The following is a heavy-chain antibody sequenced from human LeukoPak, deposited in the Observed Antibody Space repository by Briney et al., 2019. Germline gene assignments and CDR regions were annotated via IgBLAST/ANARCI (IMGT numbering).Heavy chain of an antibody. D-gene: IGHD6-19*01. J-gene: IGHJ4*02. Sequence: GGSLRLSCAASGFTFSSYWMTWVRQTPGKGLEWVANIKEDGSEKYYVDSVKGRFTISRDNAKNSLYLQMNSLRAEDTAVYYCARDRGWLVFDYWGQGTLVTVSS. CDR2: IKEDGSEK. CDR1: GFTFSSYW. CDR3: ARDRGWLVFDY. V-gene: IGHV3-7*03.